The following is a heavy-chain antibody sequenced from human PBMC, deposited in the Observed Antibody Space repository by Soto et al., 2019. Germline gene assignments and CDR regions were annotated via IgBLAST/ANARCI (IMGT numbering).Heavy chain of an antibody. CDR3: ARGSYYYDSSGYGGAFDI. Sequence: PSETLSLTCTVSGGSISSSSYYWGWIRQPPGKGLEWIGSIYYSGSTYYNPSLKSRVTISVDTSKNQFSLKLSSVTAADTAVYYCARGSYYYDSSGYGGAFDIWGQGTMVTVSS. D-gene: IGHD3-22*01. J-gene: IGHJ3*02. V-gene: IGHV4-39*01. CDR2: IYYSGST. CDR1: GGSISSSSYY.